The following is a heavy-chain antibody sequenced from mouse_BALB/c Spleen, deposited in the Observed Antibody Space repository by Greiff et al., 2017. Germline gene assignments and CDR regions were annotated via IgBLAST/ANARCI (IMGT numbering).Heavy chain of an antibody. V-gene: IGHV5-6-5*01. J-gene: IGHJ3*01. CDR2: ISSGGST. D-gene: IGHD1-1*01. Sequence: EVKLVESGGGLVKPGGSLKLSCAASGFTFSSYAMSWVRQTPEKRLEWVASISSGGSTYYPDGVKGRFTISRDNARNILYLQMSSLRSEDTAMYYCARGTYGSSPLAWFAYWGQGTLVTVSA. CDR3: ARGTYGSSPLAWFAY. CDR1: GFTFSSYA.